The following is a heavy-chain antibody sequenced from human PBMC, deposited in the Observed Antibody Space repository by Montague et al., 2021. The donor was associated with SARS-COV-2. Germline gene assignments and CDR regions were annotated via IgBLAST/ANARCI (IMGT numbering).Heavy chain of an antibody. J-gene: IGHJ4*02. D-gene: IGHD2/OR15-2a*01. Sequence: SLRLSCAASGFIYDDYAMHWVRQPPGKRLEWDSGISWNSGFLGYADSVKGRLTISRDNAKNSLYLQMNSLRAEDTALYYCAKDTISTSGWQTYFDYWGQGTLITASS. CDR1: GFIYDDYA. CDR3: AKDTISTSGWQTYFDY. V-gene: IGHV3-9*01. CDR2: ISWNSGFL.